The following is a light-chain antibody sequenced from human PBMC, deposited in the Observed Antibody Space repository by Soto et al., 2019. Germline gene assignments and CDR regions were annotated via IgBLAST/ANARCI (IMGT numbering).Light chain of an antibody. CDR3: QSTDNSGTYRV. J-gene: IGLJ3*02. Sequence: SYELTQPSSVSVSPGQTARITCSGDALPQQYAFWYQQKPGQAPVLVMCKDNERPSGIPERFSGSSSGTIATLTISGVQAEDEADYYCQSTDNSGTYRVFGGGTKVTVL. CDR2: KDN. V-gene: IGLV3-25*03. CDR1: ALPQQY.